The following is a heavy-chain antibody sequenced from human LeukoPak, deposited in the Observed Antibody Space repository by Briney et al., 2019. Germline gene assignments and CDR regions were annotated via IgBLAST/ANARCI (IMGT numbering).Heavy chain of an antibody. Sequence: GGSLRLSCAASGFTFSTYAMSWVRQAPGKGLEWVSTISGSAGNIYYADSVKGRFTISRDNSKNTVYLQMSSLSPEDTAVYYCAKYGLVGGGYFDYWGQGTLVTVSS. V-gene: IGHV3-23*01. CDR1: GFTFSTYA. CDR2: ISGSAGNI. D-gene: IGHD1-26*01. CDR3: AKYGLVGGGYFDY. J-gene: IGHJ4*02.